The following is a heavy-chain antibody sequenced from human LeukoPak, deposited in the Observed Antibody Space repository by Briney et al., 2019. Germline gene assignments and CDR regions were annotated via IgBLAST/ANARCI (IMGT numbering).Heavy chain of an antibody. J-gene: IGHJ6*03. CDR2: ISAYNGNT. V-gene: IGHV1-18*01. CDR1: GYTFISYG. CDR3: AREGAAAGTLTYYYMDV. Sequence: ASVKVSCKASGYTFISYGISWVRQAPGQGLEWMGWISAYNGNTNYAQKLQGRVTMTTDTSTSTAYMELRSLRSDDTAVYYCAREGAAAGTLTYYYMDVWGKGTTVTVSS. D-gene: IGHD6-13*01.